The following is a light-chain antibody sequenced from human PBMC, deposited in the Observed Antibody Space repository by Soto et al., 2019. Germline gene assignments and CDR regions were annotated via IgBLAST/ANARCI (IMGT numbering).Light chain of an antibody. CDR2: GXX. Sequence: EVVMTQSPANLSLSPGAGATLSCWASQPVSDKLAWYQQKPGQXXRXXXXGXXXXAXVIPARFSGSGSGTEFSFTVTSLQSEDFAVYYCQQYNNWPLTFGGGTKVDIK. V-gene: IGKV3-15*01. CDR3: QQYNNWPLT. J-gene: IGKJ4*01. CDR1: QPVSDK.